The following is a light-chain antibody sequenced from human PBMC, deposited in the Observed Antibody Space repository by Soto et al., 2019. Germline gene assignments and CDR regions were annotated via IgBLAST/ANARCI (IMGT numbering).Light chain of an antibody. CDR3: QQYNNWPAWT. CDR2: GAS. J-gene: IGKJ1*01. Sequence: EIVMTQSPATLSVSPGEKATLSCRASQRVSSNLAWYQQKPGQAPRLLIYGASTRATGIADRFSGSGSETQFTRTISSLQSEDFAVYYCQQYNNWPAWTFGQGTKVQIK. V-gene: IGKV3-15*01. CDR1: QRVSSN.